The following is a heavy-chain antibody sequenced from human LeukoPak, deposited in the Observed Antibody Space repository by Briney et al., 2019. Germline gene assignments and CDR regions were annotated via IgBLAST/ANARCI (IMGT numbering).Heavy chain of an antibody. CDR1: GYSISSGYY. V-gene: IGHV4-38-2*02. Sequence: SETLSLTCTVSGYSISSGYYWGWIRQPPGKGLEWIGSIYHSGSPYYNPSLKSRVTILVDTSKNQFSLKLSSVTAADTAVYHCARRSYGSGRYWDFWGQGTLVTVSS. D-gene: IGHD3-10*01. CDR3: ARRSYGSGRYWDF. CDR2: IYHSGSP. J-gene: IGHJ4*02.